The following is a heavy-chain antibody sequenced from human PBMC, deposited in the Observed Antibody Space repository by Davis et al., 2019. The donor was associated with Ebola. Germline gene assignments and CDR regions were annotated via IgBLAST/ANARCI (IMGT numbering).Heavy chain of an antibody. CDR3: SKDGMGGY. CDR2: LGLSADT. D-gene: IGHD3-16*01. V-gene: IGHV3-23*01. J-gene: IGHJ4*02. CDR1: GFTFSSYA. Sequence: GGSLRLSCAASGFTFSSYAMTWVRRAPGKGLEWVSTLGLSADTYYADSVKGRFTISRDNSKNTVYLQMNSLRAEDTAVYYCSKDGMGGYWGQGTLVTVSS.